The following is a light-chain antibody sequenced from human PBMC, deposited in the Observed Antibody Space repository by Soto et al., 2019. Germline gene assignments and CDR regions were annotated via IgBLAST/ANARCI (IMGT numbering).Light chain of an antibody. CDR1: SGSIASNY. V-gene: IGLV6-57*03. Sequence: NFMLTQPHSVSESPGKTVTISCTRSSGSIASNYVQWYQQRPGSAPTTVIYEDNQRPSGVPDRFSGSIDSSSNSASLTISGLKTEDEADYYCQSYDSSSGVFGGGTKLTV. CDR2: EDN. J-gene: IGLJ3*02. CDR3: QSYDSSSGV.